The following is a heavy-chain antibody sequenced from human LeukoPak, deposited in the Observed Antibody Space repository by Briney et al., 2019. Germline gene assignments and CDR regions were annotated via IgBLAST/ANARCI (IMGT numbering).Heavy chain of an antibody. CDR2: ISWNSGSI. Sequence: GGSLRLSCAASGFTFDDYAMHWVRQAPGKGLEWVSGISWNSGSIGYADSVKGRFTISRDNAKNTLYLQMNSLRAEDTAVYYCAREWEPGFDYWGQGTLVTVSS. V-gene: IGHV3-9*01. D-gene: IGHD1-26*01. J-gene: IGHJ4*02. CDR1: GFTFDDYA. CDR3: AREWEPGFDY.